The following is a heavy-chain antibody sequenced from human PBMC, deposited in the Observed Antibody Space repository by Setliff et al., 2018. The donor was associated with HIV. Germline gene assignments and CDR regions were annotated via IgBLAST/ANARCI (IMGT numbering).Heavy chain of an antibody. CDR3: ARGDTPMVIWGDYFDY. CDR2: INPSGGST. CDR1: GYTSTSYH. D-gene: IGHD5-18*01. J-gene: IGHJ4*02. V-gene: IGHV1-46*01. Sequence: VKVSCKASGYTSTSYHMYWVRQAPGQGLEWMGSINPSGGSTTYAQKFQGRVTITADESTSTAYMELSSLRSEDTAVYYCARGDTPMVIWGDYFDYWGQGTLVTVSS.